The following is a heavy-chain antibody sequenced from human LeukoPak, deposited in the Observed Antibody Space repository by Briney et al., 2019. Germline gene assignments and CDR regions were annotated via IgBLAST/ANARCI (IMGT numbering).Heavy chain of an antibody. Sequence: GGSLRLSCAASGFTFSSYSMNWVRQAPGKGLEWVSSISSSSSYIYYADSVKGRFTISRDNAKNTLYLQMNSLRAEDTAVYYCVRDSGGYFYDWGQGTLVSVSS. J-gene: IGHJ4*02. CDR2: ISSSSSYI. CDR1: GFTFSSYS. V-gene: IGHV3-21*01. CDR3: VRDSGGYFYD. D-gene: IGHD3-22*01.